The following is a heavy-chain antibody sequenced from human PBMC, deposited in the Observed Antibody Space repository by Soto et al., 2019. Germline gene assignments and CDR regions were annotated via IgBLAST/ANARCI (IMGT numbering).Heavy chain of an antibody. V-gene: IGHV1-8*01. CDR2: MDPNSGNT. D-gene: IGHD6-19*01. CDR3: ARGRGWRDY. Sequence: QVQLVQSGAEVKKPGASVKVSCKASGYTFTNYDINWVRQAPGQGLEWMGWMDPNSGNTDYAQKLQGRVTITRNTSISTAYLELSSLSSEDTAVYYCARGRGWRDYWGQGTLVTVSS. CDR1: GYTFTNYD. J-gene: IGHJ4*02.